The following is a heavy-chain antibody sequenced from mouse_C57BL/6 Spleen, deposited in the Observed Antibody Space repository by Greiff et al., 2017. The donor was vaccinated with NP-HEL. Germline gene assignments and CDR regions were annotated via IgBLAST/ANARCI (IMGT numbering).Heavy chain of an antibody. V-gene: IGHV1-42*01. CDR3: ARAGGYYSYFDY. CDR2: INPSTGGT. J-gene: IGHJ2*01. Sequence: EVMLVESGPELVKPGASVKISCKASGYSFTGYYMNWVKQSPEKSLEWIGEINPSTGGTTYNQKFKAKATLTVDKSSSTAYMQLKSLTSEDSAVYYCARAGGYYSYFDYWGQGTTLTVSS. D-gene: IGHD2-3*01. CDR1: GYSFTGYY.